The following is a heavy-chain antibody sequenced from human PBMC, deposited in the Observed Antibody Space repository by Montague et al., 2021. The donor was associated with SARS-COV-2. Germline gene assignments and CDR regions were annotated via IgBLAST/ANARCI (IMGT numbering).Heavy chain of an antibody. CDR1: GGSISSSNYY. Sequence: SETLSLTCTVSGGSISSSNYYWGWIRQPPGKGLEWIGSIYYSGTTYYXPSLKSRVTISVDTSKNQFSLKLSSVTAADTAVYYCARETYTSGWFKLFDYWGQGTLVTVSS. D-gene: IGHD6-19*01. V-gene: IGHV4-39*02. J-gene: IGHJ4*02. CDR3: ARETYTSGWFKLFDY. CDR2: IYYSGTT.